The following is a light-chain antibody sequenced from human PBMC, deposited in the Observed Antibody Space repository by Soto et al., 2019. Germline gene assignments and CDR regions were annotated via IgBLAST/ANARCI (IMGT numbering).Light chain of an antibody. V-gene: IGKV3-20*01. J-gene: IGKJ2*01. CDR3: QHYGNSIYT. CDR1: QSVDSSY. CDR2: ATS. Sequence: DNVLTQSPGTLSLSPGERATLSCRASQSVDSSYLAWYQQKPSQAPRLLIYATSTRATGIPDRFSGSGSGTDFTLTINRLEPEDFAVYYCQHYGNSIYTFGQGTKLEIK.